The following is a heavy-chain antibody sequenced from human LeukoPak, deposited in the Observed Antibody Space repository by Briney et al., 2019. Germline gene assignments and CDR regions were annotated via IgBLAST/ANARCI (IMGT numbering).Heavy chain of an antibody. CDR1: GYSINFGHL. D-gene: IGHD3-22*01. CDR2: INHSGRT. Sequence: SETLSLTCDVSGYSINFGHLWGWIRQPPGKGLEWIATINHSGRTYYTPSLKSRVTISVDTLKNQFSLKVTSVTAEDTAMYFCARESSAVAHTMMRDWLDPWGQGTLVTVSS. CDR3: ARESSAVAHTMMRDWLDP. J-gene: IGHJ5*02. V-gene: IGHV4-38-2*02.